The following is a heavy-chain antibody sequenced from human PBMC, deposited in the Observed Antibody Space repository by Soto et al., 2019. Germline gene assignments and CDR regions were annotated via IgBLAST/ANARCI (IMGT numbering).Heavy chain of an antibody. CDR3: AREHCYDSSGYHLRAYYFDY. V-gene: IGHV3-53*02. J-gene: IGHJ4*02. Sequence: EVQLVETGGGLIQPGGSLRLSCAASGFTVSSNYMSWVRQAPGKGLEWVSVIYSGGSTYYADSVKGRFTISRDNSKNTLYLQMNSLRAEDTAVYYCAREHCYDSSGYHLRAYYFDYWGQGTLVTVSS. D-gene: IGHD3-22*01. CDR2: IYSGGST. CDR1: GFTVSSNY.